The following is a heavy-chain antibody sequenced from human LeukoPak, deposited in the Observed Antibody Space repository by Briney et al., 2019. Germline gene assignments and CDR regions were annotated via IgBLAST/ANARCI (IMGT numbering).Heavy chain of an antibody. D-gene: IGHD3-10*01. Sequence: PSETLSLTCDVSGGSVTNYYWSWIRQPPGKGLDWIGYLYYSGSTNYSPSLKSRVTVSVDTSKNQFSLKLTSVTAADTAVYYCARVRYGSGSYYFDNWGQGTLVTVSS. CDR3: ARVRYGSGSYYFDN. CDR2: LYYSGST. J-gene: IGHJ4*02. CDR1: GGSVTNYY. V-gene: IGHV4-59*02.